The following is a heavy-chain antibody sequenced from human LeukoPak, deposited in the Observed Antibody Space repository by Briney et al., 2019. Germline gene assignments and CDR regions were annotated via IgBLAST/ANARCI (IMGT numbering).Heavy chain of an antibody. CDR2: INTNTGNP. V-gene: IGHV7-4-1*02. CDR1: GYTFTSYG. D-gene: IGHD6-19*01. J-gene: IGHJ4*02. Sequence: ASVKVSCKASGYTFTSYGMNWVQQAPGRGLEWMGWINTNTGNPTYAQGFTGRFVFSLDTSVSTADLQISSLKAEDTAVYYCARIPGSGWYQIFDYWGQGTLVTVSS. CDR3: ARIPGSGWYQIFDY.